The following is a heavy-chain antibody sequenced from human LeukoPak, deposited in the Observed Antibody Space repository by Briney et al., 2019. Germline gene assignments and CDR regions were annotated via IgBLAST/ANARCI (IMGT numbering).Heavy chain of an antibody. D-gene: IGHD2-8*02. CDR3: AKEGDVLTGSYFDY. Sequence: GGSLRLSCAASGFTFSSYAMSWVRQAPGEGLEWVSGISGSGTNTYYADSVKGRFTISRDNSKNTLSLQMNSLRAEDTAVYYCAKEGDVLTGSYFDYWGQRALVTVSS. J-gene: IGHJ4*02. CDR2: ISGSGTNT. CDR1: GFTFSSYA. V-gene: IGHV3-23*01.